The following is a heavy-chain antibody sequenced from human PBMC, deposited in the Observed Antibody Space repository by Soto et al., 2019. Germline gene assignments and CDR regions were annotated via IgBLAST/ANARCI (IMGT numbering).Heavy chain of an antibody. CDR1: GYTFTGYY. V-gene: IGHV1-2*04. J-gene: IGHJ4*02. CDR3: GRGGGIGVSDT. D-gene: IGHD6-19*01. CDR2: LNPDTGYA. Sequence: GASVKVSCKASGYTFTGYYIHWMRQAPGQGLEWMGWLNPDTGYADYTQKFQGWVTLTRDTSTSTAYMELNSLKSDDTAVYYCGRGGGIGVSDTWGQGTLVTVSS.